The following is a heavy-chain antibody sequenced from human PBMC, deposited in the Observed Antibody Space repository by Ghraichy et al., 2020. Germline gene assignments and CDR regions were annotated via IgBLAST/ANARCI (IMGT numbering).Heavy chain of an antibody. CDR2: IKQDGSEK. Sequence: GGSLRLSCAASGFTFGTAWMSWVRPAPGKGLEWVANIKQDGSEKYYVDSVKGRFTISRDNAKNSLYLQMNSLGAEDTALYYCVRSIRDGGNWGQGTVVTVSS. V-gene: IGHV3-7*03. CDR1: GFTFGTAW. CDR3: VRSIRDGGN. D-gene: IGHD3-16*01. J-gene: IGHJ4*02.